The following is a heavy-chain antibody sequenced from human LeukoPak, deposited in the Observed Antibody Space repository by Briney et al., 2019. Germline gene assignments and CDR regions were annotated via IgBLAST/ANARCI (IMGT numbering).Heavy chain of an antibody. J-gene: IGHJ3*02. Sequence: PGGSLRLSCAASGFTFSSNYMSWVRQAPGKGLEWVSVIYSGGSTYYADSAKGRFTISRDNSKNTLYLQMNSLRAEDTAVYYCARDSRYYDILTGQIRDDAFDIWGQGTMVTVSS. CDR1: GFTFSSNY. D-gene: IGHD3-9*01. CDR2: IYSGGST. CDR3: ARDSRYYDILTGQIRDDAFDI. V-gene: IGHV3-66*01.